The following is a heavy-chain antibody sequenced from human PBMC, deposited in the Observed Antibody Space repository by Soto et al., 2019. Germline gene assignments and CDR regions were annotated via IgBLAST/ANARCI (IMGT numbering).Heavy chain of an antibody. Sequence: EVQLVESGGGLVKPGGSLRLSCVVFEYTFSDAWMSWVRQAPGKGLEWVARINRKSDGETTDYAAPVEGRFTIARDDSKNTLYLQMSSLKIEDTAVYFCTADHWRWGQGTLVTVSS. CDR1: EYTFSDAW. V-gene: IGHV3-15*01. CDR3: TADHWR. J-gene: IGHJ4*02. CDR2: INRKSDGETT.